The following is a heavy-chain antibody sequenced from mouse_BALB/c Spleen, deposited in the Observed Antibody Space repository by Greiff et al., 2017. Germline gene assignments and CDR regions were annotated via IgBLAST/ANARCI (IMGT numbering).Heavy chain of an antibody. D-gene: IGHD2-3*01. Sequence: VKLVESGAELAKPGASVKMSCKASGYTFTSYWMHWVKQRPGQGLEWIGYINPSTGYTEYNQKFKDKATLTADKSSSTAYMQLSSLTSEDSAVYYCARDGSLYYFDYWGQGTTLTVSS. CDR2: INPSTGYT. CDR1: GYTFTSYW. CDR3: ARDGSLYYFDY. V-gene: IGHV1-7*01. J-gene: IGHJ2*01.